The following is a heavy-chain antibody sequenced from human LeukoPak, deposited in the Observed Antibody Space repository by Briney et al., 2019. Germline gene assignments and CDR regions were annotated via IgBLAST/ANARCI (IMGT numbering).Heavy chain of an antibody. CDR2: INHSGST. CDR3: ARQGRTLVRGMTDY. CDR1: GGSFSGYY. D-gene: IGHD3-10*01. Sequence: PSETLSLTCAVYGGSFSGYYWSWIRQPPGKGLEWIGEINHSGSTNYNPSLKSRVTISVDTSKNQFSLKVTSMTAADTAVYYCARQGRTLVRGMTDYWGQGTLVGVSS. J-gene: IGHJ4*02. V-gene: IGHV4-34*01.